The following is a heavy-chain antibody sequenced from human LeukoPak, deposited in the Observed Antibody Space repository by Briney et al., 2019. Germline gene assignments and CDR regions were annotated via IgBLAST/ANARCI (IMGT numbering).Heavy chain of an antibody. CDR1: GGSISSSSYY. V-gene: IGHV4-39*07. J-gene: IGHJ6*03. CDR3: ARDRHYYYYMDV. CDR2: IYYSGST. Sequence: PSETLSLTCTVSGGSISSSSYYWGWIRQPPGKGLEWIGSIYYSGSTYYNPSLKSRVTISVDTSKNQFSLKLSSVTAADTAVYYCARDRHYYYYMDVWGKGTTVTVSS.